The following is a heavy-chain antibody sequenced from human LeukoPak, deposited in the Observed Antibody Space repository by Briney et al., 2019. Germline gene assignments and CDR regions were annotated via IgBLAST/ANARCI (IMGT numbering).Heavy chain of an antibody. D-gene: IGHD3-10*02. CDR2: IGPGPSHT. CDR3: ARGYVTMAPDY. V-gene: IGHV3-21*01. CDR1: GFTFNTYG. Sequence: GGSLRLSCAASGFTFNTYGMNWARQAPGKGLEWLSYIGPGPSHTYYADSVRGRFVISRDDAKSSLYLQMSSLRAEDTAVYYCARGYVTMAPDYGGLGTLVTVSS. J-gene: IGHJ4*02.